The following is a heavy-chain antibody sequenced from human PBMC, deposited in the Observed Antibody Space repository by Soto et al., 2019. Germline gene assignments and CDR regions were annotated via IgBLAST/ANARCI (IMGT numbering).Heavy chain of an antibody. V-gene: IGHV3-30-3*01. J-gene: IGHJ5*02. CDR1: GFTFSSYA. D-gene: IGHD3-10*01. CDR3: ARDGVRSGSQLKYNWFDP. Sequence: QVQLVESGGGVVQPGRSLRLSCAASGFTFSSYAMHWVRQAPGKGLEWVAVISYDGSNKYYADSVKGRFTIYRDNSKNTLYLQMNSLRAEDTAVYYCARDGVRSGSQLKYNWFDPWGQGTLVTVSS. CDR2: ISYDGSNK.